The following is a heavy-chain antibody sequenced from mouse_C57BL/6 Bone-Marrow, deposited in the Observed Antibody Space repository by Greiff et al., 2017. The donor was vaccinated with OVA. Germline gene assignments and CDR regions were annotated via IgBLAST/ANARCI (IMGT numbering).Heavy chain of an antibody. Sequence: QVQLKQPGAELVKPGASVKMSCKASGYTFTSYWITWVKQRPGQGLEWIGDIYPGSGSTNYNEKFKSKATLTVDTSSSTAYMQLSSLTSEDSAVYYCARRDDGYYFWYFDVWGTGTTVTVSS. CDR3: ARRDDGYYFWYFDV. J-gene: IGHJ1*03. D-gene: IGHD2-3*01. V-gene: IGHV1-55*01. CDR1: GYTFTSYW. CDR2: IYPGSGST.